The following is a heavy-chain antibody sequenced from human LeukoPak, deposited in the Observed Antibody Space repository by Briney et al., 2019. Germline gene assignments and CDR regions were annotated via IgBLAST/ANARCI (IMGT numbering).Heavy chain of an antibody. V-gene: IGHV3-23*01. J-gene: IGHJ4*02. Sequence: GGSLRLSCAASGFTFSSYGMSWVRQAPGKGLEWVSAISGSGGSTYYADSVKGRFTISRDNSKNTLYLQMNSLRAEDTAVYYCAKGDSSSWQDADFDYWGQGTLVTVSS. CDR3: AKGDSSSWQDADFDY. CDR2: ISGSGGST. CDR1: GFTFSSYG. D-gene: IGHD6-13*01.